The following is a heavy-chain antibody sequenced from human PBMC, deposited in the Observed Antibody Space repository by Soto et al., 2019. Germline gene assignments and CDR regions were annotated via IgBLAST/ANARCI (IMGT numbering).Heavy chain of an antibody. CDR1: GASVSSGSHY. V-gene: IGHV4-61*01. J-gene: IGHJ3*02. CDR3: ARDRYDKSTSFEPVDI. Sequence: SETLSLTCTVSGASVSSGSHYWSWIRQPPGKGLEWIAYIFHGGSTDYNPSLRGRVAISLDMSKNQLSLRLDSVTAADTAVYYGARDRYDKSTSFEPVDIGGQSRMVT. CDR2: IFHGGST. D-gene: IGHD3-9*01.